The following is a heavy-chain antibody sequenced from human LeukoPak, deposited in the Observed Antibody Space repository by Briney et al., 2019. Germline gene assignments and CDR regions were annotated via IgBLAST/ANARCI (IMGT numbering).Heavy chain of an antibody. CDR1: GGSISSGGYY. CDR3: ARLSCSGGSCYSYGAFDI. CDR2: IYYSGST. D-gene: IGHD2-15*01. Sequence: PLETLSLTCTVSGGSISSGGYYWSWIRQHPGKGLEWIGYIYYSGSTYYNPSLKSRVTISVDTSKNQFSLKLSPVTAADTAVYYCARLSCSGGSCYSYGAFDIWGQGTMVTVSS. J-gene: IGHJ3*02. V-gene: IGHV4-31*03.